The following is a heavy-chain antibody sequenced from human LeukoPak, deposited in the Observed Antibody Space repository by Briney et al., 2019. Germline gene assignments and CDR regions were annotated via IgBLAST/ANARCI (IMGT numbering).Heavy chain of an antibody. D-gene: IGHD3-22*01. J-gene: IGHJ2*01. CDR1: GGSISSYY. CDR2: TYYSGST. CDR3: ARARAYYYDSSGYYYGWYFDL. Sequence: PSEALSLTCTVSGGSISSYYWSWIRQPPGKGLEWIGYTYYSGSTNYNPSLKSRVTISVDTSKNQFSLKLSSVTAADTAVYYCARARAYYYDSSGYYYGWYFDLWGRGTLVTVSS. V-gene: IGHV4-59*01.